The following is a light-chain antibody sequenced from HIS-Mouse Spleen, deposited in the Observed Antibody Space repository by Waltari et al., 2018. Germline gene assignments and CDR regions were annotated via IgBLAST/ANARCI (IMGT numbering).Light chain of an antibody. Sequence: SYVLTQPPSVSVAPGKTARIICGGNNIGSKSVHWYQQKPGQAPGLVVYDDSDRPSGIPERFSGSNAGNTATLTISGTQAMDEADYYCQAWDSSTVVFGGGTKLTVL. J-gene: IGLJ2*01. CDR1: NIGSKS. CDR3: QAWDSSTVV. CDR2: DDS. V-gene: IGLV3-21*01.